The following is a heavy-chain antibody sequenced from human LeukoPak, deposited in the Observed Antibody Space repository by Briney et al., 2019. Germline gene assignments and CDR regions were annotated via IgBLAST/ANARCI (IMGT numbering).Heavy chain of an antibody. V-gene: IGHV3-21*01. CDR2: ISSSSSYI. CDR3: ARGLRFWYYYGSGSHPGMDV. Sequence: GGSLRLSCAASGFTFSSYSMNWVRQAPGKGLEWVSSISSSSSYIYYADSVKGRFTISRDNAKNSLYLQMNSLRAEDTAVYYCARGLRFWYYYGSGSHPGMDVWGQGTTVTVSS. D-gene: IGHD3-10*01. J-gene: IGHJ6*02. CDR1: GFTFSSYS.